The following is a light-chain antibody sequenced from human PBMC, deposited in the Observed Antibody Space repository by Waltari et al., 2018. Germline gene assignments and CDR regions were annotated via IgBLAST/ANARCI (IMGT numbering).Light chain of an antibody. J-gene: IGKJ2*01. CDR1: QSLAFSDGKTY. V-gene: IGKV2-30*01. CDR3: MEGAQWYT. Sequence: DVVLTQSPLSLSVTLGQSASVSCRSSQSLAFSDGKTYLNWFHQRPGQSPRRLIDKVSNRESGVPDRISGSGSGTDFALKISRVEAEDVGVYYCMEGAQWYTFGQGTKLEIK. CDR2: KVS.